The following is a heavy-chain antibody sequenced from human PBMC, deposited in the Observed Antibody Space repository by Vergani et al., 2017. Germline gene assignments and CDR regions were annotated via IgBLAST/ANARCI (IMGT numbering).Heavy chain of an antibody. D-gene: IGHD3-10*01. CDR3: ARFTYYGSGEYCFDY. V-gene: IGHV1-2*02. Sequence: QVQLVQSGAEVKKPGASVKVSCKASGYTFTGYYMHWVRQAPGQGLEWMGWINPNSGGTNYAQKFQGRVTMTRDTSISTAYMELSRLRSDDTAVYYCARFTYYGSGEYCFDYWGQGTLVTVSS. J-gene: IGHJ4*02. CDR1: GYTFTGYY. CDR2: INPNSGGT.